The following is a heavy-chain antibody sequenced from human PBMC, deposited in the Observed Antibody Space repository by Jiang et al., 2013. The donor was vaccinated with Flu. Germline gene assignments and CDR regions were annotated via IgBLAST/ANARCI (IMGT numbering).Heavy chain of an antibody. Sequence: QLVESGGDLVKPGGSLRPSCAAPGLSFSHAWMGWVRQAPGKGLEWVGRIKSHFFGGTTDYAAPVKGRFTISRDDSRNTLYLQMNSLTTEDTAVYYCVTDDYGNVRGGTLSDVFDIWGQGTMVTVSS. V-gene: IGHV3-15*01. CDR1: GLSFSHAW. CDR2: IKSHFFGGTT. J-gene: IGHJ3*02. D-gene: IGHD4/OR15-4a*01. CDR3: VTDDYGNVRGGTLSDVFDI.